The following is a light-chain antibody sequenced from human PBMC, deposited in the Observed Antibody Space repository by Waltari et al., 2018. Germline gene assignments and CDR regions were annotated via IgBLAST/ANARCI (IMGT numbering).Light chain of an antibody. J-gene: IGKJ1*01. V-gene: IGKV3-20*01. CDR2: GAS. Sequence: EIVLTQSPGPLSLSPGARATLSCRASQSVGRPLAWYQQKPSQAPRLLIYGASNRAPGIPDRFSGSGSGTDFSLTISRLEPEDFGLYSCQHYVRLPATFGQGTKVEIK. CDR1: QSVGRP. CDR3: QHYVRLPAT.